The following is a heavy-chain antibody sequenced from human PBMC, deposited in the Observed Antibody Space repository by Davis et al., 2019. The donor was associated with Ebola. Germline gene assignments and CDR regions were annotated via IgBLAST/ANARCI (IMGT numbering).Heavy chain of an antibody. CDR3: ARDHTHGMDV. CDR1: GGSFSSYY. D-gene: IGHD5-18*01. CDR2: IYYSGST. V-gene: IGHV4-31*11. Sequence: MPSETLSLTCAVYGGSFSSYYWSWIRQHPGKGLEWIGYIYYSGSTYYNPSLKSRVTISVDTSKNQFSLKLSSVTAADTAVYYCARDHTHGMDVWGQGTTVTVSS. J-gene: IGHJ6*02.